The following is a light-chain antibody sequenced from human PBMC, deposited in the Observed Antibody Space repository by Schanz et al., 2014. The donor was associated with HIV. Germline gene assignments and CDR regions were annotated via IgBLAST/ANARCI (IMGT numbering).Light chain of an antibody. CDR1: SSDVGGYNY. J-gene: IGLJ1*01. V-gene: IGLV2-11*01. CDR2: EVS. CDR3: SSYAGSNIFV. Sequence: QSALTQPRSVSGSPGQSVTISCTGTSSDVGGYNYVSWYQQHPGKAPKLMIYEVSNRPSGVSNRFSGSKSGNTASLTISGLQAEDEADYYCSSYAGSNIFVFGTGTKLTVL.